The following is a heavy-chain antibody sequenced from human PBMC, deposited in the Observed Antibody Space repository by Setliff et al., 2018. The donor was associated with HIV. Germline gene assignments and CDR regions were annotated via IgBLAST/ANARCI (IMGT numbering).Heavy chain of an antibody. Sequence: ASVKVSCKASGYTFTSYDINWVRQATGQGLEWMGWMNPNSGNTGYAQKFLGRLTMTRNTSISTAYMELSSLRSEDTAVYYCTAGGTGSLDIWGQGTMVTVSS. CDR1: GYTFTSYD. D-gene: IGHD2-15*01. CDR3: TAGGTGSLDI. J-gene: IGHJ3*02. V-gene: IGHV1-8*01. CDR2: MNPNSGNT.